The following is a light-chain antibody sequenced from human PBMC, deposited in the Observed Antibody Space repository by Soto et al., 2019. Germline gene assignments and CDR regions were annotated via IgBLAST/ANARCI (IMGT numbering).Light chain of an antibody. CDR1: QTISSW. CDR3: QQCSSYST. V-gene: IGKV1-5*03. Sequence: DIQMTQSPSTLSGSVGDRVTITCRASQTISSWLAWYQQKPGKAPKLLIYKASTLKSGVPSRFSGSGSGTEFTLTISSLQPEDFATYYCQQCSSYSTFGQGTKVDIK. CDR2: KAS. J-gene: IGKJ1*01.